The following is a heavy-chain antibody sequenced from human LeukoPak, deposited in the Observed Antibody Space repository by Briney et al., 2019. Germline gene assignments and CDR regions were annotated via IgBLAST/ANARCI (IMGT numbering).Heavy chain of an antibody. Sequence: PSETLSLTCTVSGGSISSYYWSWIRQPAGKGLEWIGRIYTSGSTNYNPSLKSRVTMSVDTSKNQCSLKLSSVTAADTAVYYCARVNSYYYDSSGYYIFDYWGQGTLVTVSS. V-gene: IGHV4-4*07. J-gene: IGHJ4*02. CDR1: GGSISSYY. CDR2: IYTSGST. D-gene: IGHD3-22*01. CDR3: ARVNSYYYDSSGYYIFDY.